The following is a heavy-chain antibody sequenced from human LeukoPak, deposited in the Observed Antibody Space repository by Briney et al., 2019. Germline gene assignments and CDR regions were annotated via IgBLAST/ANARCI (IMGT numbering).Heavy chain of an antibody. J-gene: IGHJ3*02. Sequence: SVKVCCKASGGTFSSYAISWVRPAPGQGLVWMRGIIPIFGTANYAQKFQGRVTITADESTSTAYMEPSSLRSEDTAVYYCASPYYYDSSGLGDAFDIWGQGTMVTVSS. CDR3: ASPYYYDSSGLGDAFDI. D-gene: IGHD3-22*01. V-gene: IGHV1-69*13. CDR1: GGTFSSYA. CDR2: IIPIFGTA.